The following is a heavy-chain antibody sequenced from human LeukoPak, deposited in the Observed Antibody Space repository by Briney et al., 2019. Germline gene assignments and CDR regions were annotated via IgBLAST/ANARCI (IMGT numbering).Heavy chain of an antibody. J-gene: IGHJ4*02. V-gene: IGHV3-23*01. D-gene: IGHD5-18*01. CDR1: GFTFSNYG. CDR3: TKGTIWLPFDY. Sequence: PGGSLRLSCAASGFTFSNYGMSWARQAPGKGLEWVSAISGSGGSTYYADSVKGRFTISRDNSKNTLYLQMNSLRAEDTAVYDCTKGTIWLPFDYGGQGTLVTVSS. CDR2: ISGSGGST.